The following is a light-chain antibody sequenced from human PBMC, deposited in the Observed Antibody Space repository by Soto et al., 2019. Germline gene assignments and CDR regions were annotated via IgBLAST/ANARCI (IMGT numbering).Light chain of an antibody. Sequence: ENLLTQSPGTLSLSPGEGATLSCRASRGVSANYLAWYQQKPGQAPTLLIYGASIRAAGIPDRFSGSGSGTDFTLTISRLEPEDFAVYYCQQYDNSPITFGQGTRLEIK. CDR3: QQYDNSPIT. J-gene: IGKJ5*01. V-gene: IGKV3-20*01. CDR1: RGVSANY. CDR2: GAS.